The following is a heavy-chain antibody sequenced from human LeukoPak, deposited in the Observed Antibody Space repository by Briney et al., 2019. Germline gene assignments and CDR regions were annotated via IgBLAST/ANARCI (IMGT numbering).Heavy chain of an antibody. V-gene: IGHV1-18*01. J-gene: IGHJ5*02. CDR2: ISAYNGNT. D-gene: IGHD6-13*01. CDR3: ARDTGGSSSLKLRAANWFDP. Sequence: ASVKVSCKASGYTFTSYGISWVRQAPGQGLEWMGWISAYNGNTNYAQTLQGRVTMTTATSTSTAYTELRSLRSDDTAVYYCARDTGGSSSLKLRAANWFDPWGQGTLVTVSS. CDR1: GYTFTSYG.